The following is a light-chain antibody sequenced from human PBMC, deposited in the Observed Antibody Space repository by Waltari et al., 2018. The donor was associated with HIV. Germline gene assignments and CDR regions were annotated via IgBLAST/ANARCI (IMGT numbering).Light chain of an antibody. CDR1: VFAKQS. CDR2: KDK. J-gene: IGLJ3*02. Sequence: SYELTQTPSVPVSPGQTASIHCPGTVFAKQSVYLYRQKAGQAPLAIMSKDKERPPGIPDRFSGSNSGTTATLTISPVQSEDEAQYYCQSADSTGLYWVFGGGTKLTVL. V-gene: IGLV3-25*03. CDR3: QSADSTGLYWV.